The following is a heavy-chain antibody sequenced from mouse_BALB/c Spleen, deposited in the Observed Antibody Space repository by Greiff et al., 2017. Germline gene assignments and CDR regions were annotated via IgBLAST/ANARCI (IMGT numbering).Heavy chain of an antibody. J-gene: IGHJ1*01. V-gene: IGHV1-80*01. D-gene: IGHD5-1-1*01. CDR2: IYPGDGDT. CDR3: ARAIRYWYFDV. Sequence: QVQLQQSGAELVRPGSSVKISCKASGYAFSSYWMNWVKQRPGQGLEWIGQIYPGDGDTNYNGKFKGKATLTADKSSSTAYMQLSSLTSEDSAVYFCARAIRYWYFDVWGAGTTVTVSS. CDR1: GYAFSSYW.